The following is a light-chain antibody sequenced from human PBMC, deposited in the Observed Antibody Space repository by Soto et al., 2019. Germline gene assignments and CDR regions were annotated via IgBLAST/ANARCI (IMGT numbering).Light chain of an antibody. CDR3: CSYAGSYTYV. J-gene: IGLJ1*01. V-gene: IGLV2-11*01. CDR2: DVN. CDR1: GSNIGFYNF. Sequence: QSVLTQPRSVSGSPGRSVTISCTGTGSNIGFYNFVSWYQQHPDKAPHLVIYDVNKRPSGVPDRFSGSKSGNTASLTISGLQADDEADYYCCSYAGSYTYVFGIGTKVTVL.